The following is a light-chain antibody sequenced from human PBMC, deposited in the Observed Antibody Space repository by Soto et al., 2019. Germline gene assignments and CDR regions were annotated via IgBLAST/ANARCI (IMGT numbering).Light chain of an antibody. Sequence: EIVLTQSPGTLSLSPGERATLSCRASQSVTSSYLTWYQQKPGQAPRLLIYGASTRAAGIPDRFSGSGSGTDFTLTISSLEPKDFAVNYCQQYGKLPITFGQGTRLEIK. V-gene: IGKV3-20*01. CDR2: GAS. CDR1: QSVTSSY. J-gene: IGKJ5*01. CDR3: QQYGKLPIT.